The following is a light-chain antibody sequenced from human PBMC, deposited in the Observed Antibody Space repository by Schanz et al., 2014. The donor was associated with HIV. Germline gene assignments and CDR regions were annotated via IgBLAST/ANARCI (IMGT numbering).Light chain of an antibody. V-gene: IGKV1D-16*01. J-gene: IGKJ1*01. CDR2: AAS. Sequence: DIQMTQSPSSVSASIGDRVTITCRASQDLTRWLAWYQQKPGKAPKLLIYAASTLQSGVPSRFSGSGSGTEFTLTISSLQPDDSATYYCQQYNTYWTFGQGTKVEIK. CDR1: QDLTRW. CDR3: QQYNTYWT.